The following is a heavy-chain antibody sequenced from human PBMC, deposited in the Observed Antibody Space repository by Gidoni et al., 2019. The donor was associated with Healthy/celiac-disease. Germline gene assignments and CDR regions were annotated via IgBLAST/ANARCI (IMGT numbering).Heavy chain of an antibody. V-gene: IGHV3-15*01. CDR2: IKSKTDGGTT. CDR3: TTAGIIVVVPAAIAP. Sequence: EVQLVESGGGLVTPGGSLRLSCAASGFPFSNAWMSWVRQAPGKGLEWVGRIKSKTDGGTTDYAAPVKGRFTISRDDSKNTLYLQMNSLKTEDTAVYYCTTAGIIVVVPAAIAPWGQGTLVTVSS. CDR1: GFPFSNAW. J-gene: IGHJ5*02. D-gene: IGHD2-2*02.